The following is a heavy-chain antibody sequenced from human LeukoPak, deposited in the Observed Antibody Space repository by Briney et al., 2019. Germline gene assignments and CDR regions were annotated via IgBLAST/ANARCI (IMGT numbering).Heavy chain of an antibody. Sequence: ASVKVSCKASGYTFTGYYMHWVRQAPGQGLEWMGRINPNSGGTNYAQKCQGRVTMTRDTSISTAYMELSRLRSDDTAVYYCATLKGGPKNWYFDLWGRGTLVTVSS. CDR2: INPNSGGT. CDR1: GYTFTGYY. CDR3: ATLKGGPKNWYFDL. J-gene: IGHJ2*01. D-gene: IGHD3-16*01. V-gene: IGHV1-2*06.